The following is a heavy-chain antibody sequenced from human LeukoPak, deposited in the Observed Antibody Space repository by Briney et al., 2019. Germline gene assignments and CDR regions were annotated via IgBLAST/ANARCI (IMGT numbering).Heavy chain of an antibody. Sequence: GGSLRLSCMASGFTFDDYAMHWVRQAPGKGLEWVAGISWNSGNIAYADSVKGRFSISRDNAENSVYLQMDGLVSEDTALYYCTKATGYNWNDKDAFDVWGQGTMVTVSS. CDR2: ISWNSGNI. J-gene: IGHJ3*01. V-gene: IGHV3-9*01. D-gene: IGHD1-1*01. CDR1: GFTFDDYA. CDR3: TKATGYNWNDKDAFDV.